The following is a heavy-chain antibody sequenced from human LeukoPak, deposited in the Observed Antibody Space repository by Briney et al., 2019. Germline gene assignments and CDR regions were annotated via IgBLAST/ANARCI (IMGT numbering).Heavy chain of an antibody. D-gene: IGHD3-10*01. CDR3: ARADMVRGIYP. V-gene: IGHV4-30-2*01. Sequence: SQTLSLTCAVSGGSISSGGYSWPWTRQPPGKGPESIGYIYHSGSTYYNPSLKSRVTISVDRSKNQFSLKLSSVTAADTAVYYCARADMVRGIYPWGQGTLVTVSS. J-gene: IGHJ5*02. CDR2: IYHSGST. CDR1: GGSISSGGYS.